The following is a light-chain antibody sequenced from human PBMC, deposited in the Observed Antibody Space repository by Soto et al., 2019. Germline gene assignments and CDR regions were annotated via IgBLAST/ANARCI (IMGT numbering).Light chain of an antibody. V-gene: IGKV3-20*01. CDR2: ATS. Sequence: EIVLTQSPGTLSSSPGERATLSCRASQSMDNRYFAWYQHKPGQAPRLLIYATSSRATGIPDRFGGSGSGTDFTLTINRLESEDFAVYYCQQYFASSWTFGQGTKV. CDR1: QSMDNRY. CDR3: QQYFASSWT. J-gene: IGKJ1*01.